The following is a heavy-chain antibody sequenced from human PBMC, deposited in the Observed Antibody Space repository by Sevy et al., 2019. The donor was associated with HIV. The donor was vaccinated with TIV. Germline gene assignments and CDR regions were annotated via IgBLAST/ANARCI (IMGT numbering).Heavy chain of an antibody. CDR1: EFTFNDDF. J-gene: IGHJ6*02. V-gene: IGHV3-21*01. CDR3: ARDADDYASGRRNPYYYYHGMDV. D-gene: IGHD3-10*01. Sequence: GGSLRLSCVGSEFTFNDDFMTWVRQAPGKGLEWVSSISSRSTYIYYADSVKGRFTISRDNAKNSMFLQMNSLRPEDTAVNYCARDADDYASGRRNPYYYYHGMDVWGQGTTVTVSS. CDR2: ISSRSTYI.